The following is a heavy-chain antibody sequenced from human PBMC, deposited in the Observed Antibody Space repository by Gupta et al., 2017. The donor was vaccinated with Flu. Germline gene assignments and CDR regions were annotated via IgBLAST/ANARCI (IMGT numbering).Heavy chain of an antibody. J-gene: IGHJ6*02. V-gene: IGHV3-30*18. CDR3: AKAVGLNHHDYYGMDV. Sequence: FTLSDSGMHWVRQAPGKGLEWVTAISYDGSNKEYADSVRGRFTISRDISQNTLYLHMNSLSPEDTALYYCAKAVGLNHHDYYGMDVWGQGTAVTVSS. D-gene: IGHD1-26*01. CDR1: FTLSDSG. CDR2: ISYDGSNK.